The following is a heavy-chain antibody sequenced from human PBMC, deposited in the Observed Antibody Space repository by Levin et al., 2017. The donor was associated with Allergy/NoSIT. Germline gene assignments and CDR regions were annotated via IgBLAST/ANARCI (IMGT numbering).Heavy chain of an antibody. CDR2: VYPGDSDT. CDR1: GDSFTNYW. J-gene: IGHJ4*02. V-gene: IGHV5-51*01. D-gene: IGHD2-15*01. Sequence: PGGSLRLSCKGSGDSFTNYWIGWVRQMPGKGLEWMGIVYPGDSDTRYSPSFRGQVTISVDKSISTAYLQWSSLKASDTAMYYCARHVSGGGTKPPIDYWGQGTLVIVSS. CDR3: ARHVSGGGTKPPIDY.